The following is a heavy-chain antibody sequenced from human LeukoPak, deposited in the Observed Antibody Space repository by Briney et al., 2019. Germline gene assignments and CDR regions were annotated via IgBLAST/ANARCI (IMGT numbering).Heavy chain of an antibody. J-gene: IGHJ6*02. CDR2: ISGSGGST. D-gene: IGHD2-21*02. V-gene: IGHV3-23*01. Sequence: GGSLRLSCAASGFTFSSYAMSWVRQAPGKGLEWVSAISGSGGSTYYADSVKGRFTISRDNSKNTLYLQMNSLRAEDTAVYYCAKDPFCGGDCYSVYYYGMDVWGQGTTVTVSS. CDR1: GFTFSSYA. CDR3: AKDPFCGGDCYSVYYYGMDV.